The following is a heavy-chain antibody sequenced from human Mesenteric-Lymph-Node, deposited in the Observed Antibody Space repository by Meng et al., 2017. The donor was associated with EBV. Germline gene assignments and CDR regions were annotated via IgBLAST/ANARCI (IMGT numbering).Heavy chain of an antibody. V-gene: IGHV4-34*01. CDR2: INHSGST. CDR1: GGSFSGYY. J-gene: IGHJ4*02. Sequence: QVQIQKGGAGLLKRSETLSLTCAVYGGSFSGYYWSWIRQPPGKGLEWIGEINHSGSTNYNPSLKSRVTISVDTSKNQFSLKLSSVTAADTAVYYCARVFPDLDYWGQGTLVTVSS. CDR3: ARVFPDLDY.